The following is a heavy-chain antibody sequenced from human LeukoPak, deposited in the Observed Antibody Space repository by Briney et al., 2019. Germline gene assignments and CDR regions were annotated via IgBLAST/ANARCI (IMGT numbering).Heavy chain of an antibody. CDR2: INNDESHT. V-gene: IGHV3-74*01. Sequence: PGGSLRLSCAASGFTFSSYWMHWVRQAPGKGLVWVSRINNDESHTTYADSVKGRFTISRDNAANSLFLQMNSLRAEDTAIYYCARDTMGWNYYGLDVWGQGTTVTVSS. CDR1: GFTFSSYW. D-gene: IGHD3-10*01. CDR3: ARDTMGWNYYGLDV. J-gene: IGHJ6*02.